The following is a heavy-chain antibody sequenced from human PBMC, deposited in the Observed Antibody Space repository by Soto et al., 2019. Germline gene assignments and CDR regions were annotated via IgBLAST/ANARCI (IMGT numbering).Heavy chain of an antibody. CDR2: INPNSGGT. Sequence: ASVKVSCKASGYTFTGYYMHWVRQAPGQGLEWMGWINPNSGGTNYAQKFQGWVTMTRDTPISTAYMELSRLRSDDTAVYYCARGRATVQLERLAAFDIWGQGTMVTV. D-gene: IGHD1-1*01. CDR1: GYTFTGYY. J-gene: IGHJ3*02. CDR3: ARGRATVQLERLAAFDI. V-gene: IGHV1-2*04.